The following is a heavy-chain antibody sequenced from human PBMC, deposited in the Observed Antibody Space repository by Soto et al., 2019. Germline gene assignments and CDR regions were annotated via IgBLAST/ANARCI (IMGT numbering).Heavy chain of an antibody. V-gene: IGHV1-2*04. CDR3: ARGLELQLHYYYGMDV. J-gene: IGHJ6*02. CDR2: INPNSGGT. CDR1: GYTFTGYY. D-gene: IGHD1-7*01. Sequence: GASVKVSCKASGYTFTGYYMHWVRQAPGQGLEWMGWINPNSGGTNYAQKFQGWVTMTRDTSISTAYMELSRLRSDDTAVYYCARGLELQLHYYYGMDVWGQGTTVTVSS.